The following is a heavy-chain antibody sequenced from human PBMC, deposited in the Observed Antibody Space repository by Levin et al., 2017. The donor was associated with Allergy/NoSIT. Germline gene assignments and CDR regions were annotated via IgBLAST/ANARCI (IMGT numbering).Heavy chain of an antibody. CDR1: RGSISNYY. Sequence: ASETLSLTCTVSRGSISNYYWSWIRQPPGQGLEWIGHVYYTGSTNYNPSLKSRVTISLDTSKSQFSLKLSSVTAADTAVYYCARDFRYSSGYYFDFWGPGTLVTVSS. CDR3: ARDFRYSSGYYFDF. V-gene: IGHV4-59*01. CDR2: VYYTGST. D-gene: IGHD6-19*01. J-gene: IGHJ4*02.